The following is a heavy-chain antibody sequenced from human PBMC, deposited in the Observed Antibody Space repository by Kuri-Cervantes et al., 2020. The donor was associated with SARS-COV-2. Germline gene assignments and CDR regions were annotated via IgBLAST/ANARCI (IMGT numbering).Heavy chain of an antibody. CDR2: IYYSWTT. J-gene: IGHJ4*02. D-gene: IGHD6-19*01. CDR1: NGPISSSPYY. CDR3: ARHALGGWYNEGEDYFDY. Sequence: SETLSLTCSASNGPISSSPYYWAWIRQPPGKGLEWIGSIYYSWTTYNNPSLKSRVTISVDTSKNQFSLKLSSVTAADTAVYYCARHALGGWYNEGEDYFDYWGQGTLVTVSS. V-gene: IGHV4-39*01.